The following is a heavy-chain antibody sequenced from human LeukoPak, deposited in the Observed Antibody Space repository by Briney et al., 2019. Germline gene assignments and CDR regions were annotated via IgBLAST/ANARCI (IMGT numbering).Heavy chain of an antibody. CDR1: GGTFSSYA. D-gene: IGHD2-2*01. V-gene: IGHV1-69*05. CDR3: AREQSVVPAANNWFDP. J-gene: IGHJ5*02. Sequence: SVKVSCKASGGTFSSYAISWVRQAPGQGLEWMGGIIPIFGTANYAQKFQGRVTITTDESTSTVYMELSSLRSEDTAVYYCAREQSVVPAANNWFDPWGQGTLVTVSS. CDR2: IIPIFGTA.